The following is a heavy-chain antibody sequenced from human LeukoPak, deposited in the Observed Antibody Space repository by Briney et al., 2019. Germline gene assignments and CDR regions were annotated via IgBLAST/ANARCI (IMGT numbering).Heavy chain of an antibody. CDR2: IYYSGST. CDR3: AAMVRGVAATYYFDY. J-gene: IGHJ4*02. Sequence: SETLSLTCTVSGGSISSSSYYWGWIRQPPGKGLEWIGSIYYSGSTYYNPSLKSRVTISVDTSKNQFSLKLSSVTAADTAVYYCAAMVRGVAATYYFDYWGQGTLVTVSS. D-gene: IGHD3-10*01. CDR1: GGSISSSSYY. V-gene: IGHV4-39*01.